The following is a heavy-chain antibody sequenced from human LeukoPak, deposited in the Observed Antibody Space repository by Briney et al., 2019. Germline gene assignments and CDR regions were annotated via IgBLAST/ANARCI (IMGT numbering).Heavy chain of an antibody. CDR1: GGSFSGYY. CDR3: AKGVGYSYGYRSYRDAFDI. J-gene: IGHJ3*02. CDR2: INHCGST. D-gene: IGHD5-18*01. V-gene: IGHV4-34*01. Sequence: SETLSLTCAVYGGSFSGYYWSWIRQPPGKGLEWIGEINHCGSTSYNPSLKSRVTISVDTSKNQSSLNPIAVTAAAKAVYYCAKGVGYSYGYRSYRDAFDIWGQGTMVTVSS.